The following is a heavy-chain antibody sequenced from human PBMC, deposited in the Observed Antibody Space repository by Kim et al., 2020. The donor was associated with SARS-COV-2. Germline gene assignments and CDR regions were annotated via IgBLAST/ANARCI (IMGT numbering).Heavy chain of an antibody. J-gene: IGHJ4*02. D-gene: IGHD3-10*01. CDR1: GFTFSDYY. CDR3: ARVYYYGSGGYPAGY. V-gene: IGHV3-11*04. Sequence: GGSLRLSCAASGFTFSDYYMSWIRQAPGKGLQWVSYISSSGGAIYYADSVKGRFTISRDNAKNSLYLQMSSLRAEDTAVYYCARVYYYGSGGYPAGYWGQGTLVTVSS. CDR2: ISSSGGAI.